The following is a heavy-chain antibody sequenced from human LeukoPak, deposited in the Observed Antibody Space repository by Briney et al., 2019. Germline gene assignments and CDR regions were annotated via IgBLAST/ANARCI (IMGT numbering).Heavy chain of an antibody. J-gene: IGHJ4*02. CDR3: ARGQGLYYFDY. CDR1: GGSLSSSSYS. CDR2: IYSTGSA. Sequence: SETLSLTCSVSGGSLSSSSYSWGWNRQPPGKGLEWIGSIYSTGSAYYNPSLKSRITVSVDTSRDQFSLRLRSVTAADTAVYFCARGQGLYYFDYWGQGTLVTVSS. V-gene: IGHV4-39*01.